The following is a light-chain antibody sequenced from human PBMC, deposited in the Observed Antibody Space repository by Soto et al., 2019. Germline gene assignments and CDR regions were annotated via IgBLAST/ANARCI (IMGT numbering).Light chain of an antibody. Sequence: EIVMTQSPATLSVSPGERATLSCRASQSVSSNLAWYQQKPGQAPRLLIYGASTRATGIPASFSGSGSGTAFTLIISSLQSEDFSVFYCHQYNNWPPITFGQGTRLEIK. J-gene: IGKJ5*01. CDR1: QSVSSN. CDR3: HQYNNWPPIT. CDR2: GAS. V-gene: IGKV3-15*01.